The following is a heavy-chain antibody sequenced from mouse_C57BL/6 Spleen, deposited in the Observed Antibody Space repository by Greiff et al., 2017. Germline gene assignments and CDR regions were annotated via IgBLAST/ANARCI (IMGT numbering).Heavy chain of an antibody. CDR3: TRDRIPHYGNHAMDY. Sequence: EVQVVESGEGLVKPGGSLKLSCAASGFTFSSYAMSWVRQTPETRLEWVAYISSGGDYIYYADTVKGRFTISRDNARNTLYLQMSSLKSEDTAMYYCTRDRIPHYGNHAMDYWGQGTSVTVSS. D-gene: IGHD2-1*01. V-gene: IGHV5-9-1*02. J-gene: IGHJ4*01. CDR2: ISSGGDYI. CDR1: GFTFSSYA.